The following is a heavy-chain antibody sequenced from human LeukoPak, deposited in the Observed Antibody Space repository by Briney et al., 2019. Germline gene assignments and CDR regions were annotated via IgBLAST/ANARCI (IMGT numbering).Heavy chain of an antibody. D-gene: IGHD3-10*01. J-gene: IGHJ4*02. CDR2: IYSSGST. CDR3: ARLRPSGMGGGFDY. CDR1: GGSITSSGYY. V-gene: IGHV4-61*05. Sequence: SETLSLTCAVSGGSITSSGYYWGWIRQPPGKGLEWIAYIYSSGSTNYNPSLKSRVTISVDSSKNQFSLKLSSVAAADTAVYYCARLRPSGMGGGFDYWGQGTLVTVSS.